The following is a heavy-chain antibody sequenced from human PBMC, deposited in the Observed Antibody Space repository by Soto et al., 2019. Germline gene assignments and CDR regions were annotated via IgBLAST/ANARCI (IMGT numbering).Heavy chain of an antibody. D-gene: IGHD7-27*01. CDR2: IDPSDSET. CDR3: VRLTGKSAYGLDV. CDR1: GYTFTKNW. Sequence: EVQLVQSGAEMKEPGESLRFSCQASGYTFTKNWISWVRQMPGKGLEWMGRIDPSDSETKYNPSVEGHVRLSVDKFTSTAYLEWRSLKASDSAMYYCVRLTGKSAYGLDVWGQGTTVTVSS. J-gene: IGHJ6*02. V-gene: IGHV5-10-1*03.